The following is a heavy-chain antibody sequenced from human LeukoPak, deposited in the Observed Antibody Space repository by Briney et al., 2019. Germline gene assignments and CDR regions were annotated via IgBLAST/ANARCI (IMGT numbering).Heavy chain of an antibody. CDR3: ARTAPSPYDSSGYYYDEFDP. V-gene: IGHV7-4-1*02. CDR1: GYTFTSYA. Sequence: ASVKVSCKASGYTFTSYAMNWVRQAPGQGLEWMGWINTNTGNPTYAQGFTGRFVFSLDTSVSTAYLQWSSLKASDTAMYYCARTAPSPYDSSGYYYDEFDPWGQGTLVTVSS. J-gene: IGHJ5*02. D-gene: IGHD3-22*01. CDR2: INTNTGNP.